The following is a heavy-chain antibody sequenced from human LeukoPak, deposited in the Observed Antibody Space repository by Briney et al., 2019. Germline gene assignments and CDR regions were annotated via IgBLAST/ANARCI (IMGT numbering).Heavy chain of an antibody. CDR3: ARVDDFWNLFDP. Sequence: SETLSLTCAVYGGSFSGYYWSWIRQPPGKGLEWIGEINHSGSTNYNPSLKSRVTISVDTSKNQFSLKLSSVTAADTAVYYCARVDDFWNLFDPWGQGTLVTVSS. V-gene: IGHV4-34*01. J-gene: IGHJ5*02. CDR2: INHSGST. D-gene: IGHD3-3*01. CDR1: GGSFSGYY.